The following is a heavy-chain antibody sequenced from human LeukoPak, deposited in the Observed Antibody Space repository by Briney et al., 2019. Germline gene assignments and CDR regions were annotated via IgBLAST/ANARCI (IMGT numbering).Heavy chain of an antibody. D-gene: IGHD3-9*01. J-gene: IGHJ6*02. CDR3: ARDLKAYDILTGYLPYYYGMDV. CDR2: IYYSGST. V-gene: IGHV4-59*01. Sequence: PSETLSLTCTVSGGSISSYYWSWIRQPPGKGLEWIGYIYYSGSTNYNPSLKSRVTISVDTSKNQFSLKLSSVTAADTAVYYCARDLKAYDILTGYLPYYYGMDVWGQGTTVTVSS. CDR1: GGSISSYY.